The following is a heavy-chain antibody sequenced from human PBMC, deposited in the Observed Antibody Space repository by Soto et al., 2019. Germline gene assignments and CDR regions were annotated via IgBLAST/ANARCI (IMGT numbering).Heavy chain of an antibody. CDR1: EFTFSNYA. Sequence: GGSLRLSCAASEFTFSNYAMNWVRQAPGKGLEWASAISGNGVSTYYTDSVKGRFTISRDNSKNTLYLQMNSLRAEDTAVYYCAKPRSANYYYYGMDVWGQGTTVTVSS. CDR2: ISGNGVST. J-gene: IGHJ6*02. V-gene: IGHV3-23*01. CDR3: AKPRSANYYYYGMDV.